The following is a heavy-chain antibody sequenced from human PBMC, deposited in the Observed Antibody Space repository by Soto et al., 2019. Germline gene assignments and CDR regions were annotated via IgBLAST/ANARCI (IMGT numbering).Heavy chain of an antibody. D-gene: IGHD1-26*01. CDR3: ARKSYSMRDYYYYMDV. V-gene: IGHV3-53*04. CDR2: IYSGGST. Sequence: GGSLRLSCAASGFTVSSNYMSWVRQAPGKGLEWVSVIYSGGSTYYADSVKGRFTISRHNSKNTLYLQMNSLRAEDTAVYYCARKSYSMRDYYYYMDVWGKGTTVTVSS. CDR1: GFTVSSNY. J-gene: IGHJ6*03.